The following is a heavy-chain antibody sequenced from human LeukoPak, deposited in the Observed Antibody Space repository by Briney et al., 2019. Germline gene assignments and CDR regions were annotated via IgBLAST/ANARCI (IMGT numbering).Heavy chain of an antibody. V-gene: IGHV3-23*01. D-gene: IGHD3-3*01. CDR2: ISGSGGST. CDR1: GFTFSNYW. J-gene: IGHJ6*02. Sequence: GGSLRLSCAASGFTFSNYWIHWVRQAPGKGLEWVSAISGSGGSTYYADSVKGRFTISRDNSKNTLYLQMNSLRAEDTAVYYCAKDAYDFWSGYYYYYYGMDVWGQGTTVTVSS. CDR3: AKDAYDFWSGYYYYYYGMDV.